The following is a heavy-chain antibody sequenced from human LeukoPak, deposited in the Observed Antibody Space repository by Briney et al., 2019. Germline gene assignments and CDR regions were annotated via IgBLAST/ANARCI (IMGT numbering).Heavy chain of an antibody. Sequence: PGGSLRLSCAASGFTFSSYGMHWVRQAPGKGLEWVAVIWYDGSNKYYADSVKGRFTISRDSSKNTLYLQINSLRAEDTAVDYCAKDRAAAGSAIWFDPGGQGTLVTVSS. V-gene: IGHV3-33*06. CDR3: AKDRAAAGSAIWFDP. D-gene: IGHD6-13*01. J-gene: IGHJ5*02. CDR2: IWYDGSNK. CDR1: GFTFSSYG.